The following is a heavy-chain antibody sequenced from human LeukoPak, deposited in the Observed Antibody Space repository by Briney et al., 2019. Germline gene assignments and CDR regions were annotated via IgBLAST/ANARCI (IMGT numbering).Heavy chain of an antibody. CDR3: ARRNWAYFDY. CDR1: GGSFSGYY. CDR2: INHSGST. Sequence: SETLSLTCAVYGGSFSGYYWSWSRQPPGKGLEWIGEINHSGSTNYNPSLKSRVTISVDTSKNQFSLKLSSVTAADTAVYYCARRNWAYFDYWGQGTLVTVSS. D-gene: IGHD7-27*01. V-gene: IGHV4-34*01. J-gene: IGHJ4*02.